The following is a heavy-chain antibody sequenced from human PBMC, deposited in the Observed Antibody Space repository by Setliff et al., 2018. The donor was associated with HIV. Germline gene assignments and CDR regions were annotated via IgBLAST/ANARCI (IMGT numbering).Heavy chain of an antibody. J-gene: IGHJ6*02. CDR1: GYTFTNYA. CDR2: INAGNGDI. V-gene: IGHV1-3*01. CDR3: ARDSGDDYSDYYYYGMDV. D-gene: IGHD4-4*01. Sequence: ASVKVSCKASGYTFTNYAMHWVRQAPGQRLEWMGWINAGNGDIKYSQKFQGRVTFTWDTSASTAYMELSSLRSEDTALYYCARDSGDDYSDYYYYGMDVWGQGTTVTVSS.